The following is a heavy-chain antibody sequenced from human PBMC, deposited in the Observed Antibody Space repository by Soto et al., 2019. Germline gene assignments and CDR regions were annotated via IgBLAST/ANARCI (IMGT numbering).Heavy chain of an antibody. D-gene: IGHD2-21*02. CDR2: VYYSGGA. CDR3: TRDGDGRMTTNPYYYYGMDV. J-gene: IGHJ6*02. CDR1: GGSISGYY. V-gene: IGHV4-59*01. Sequence: PSETLSLTCTVSGGSISGYYWSWIRQPPGKGLEWIGNVYYSGGAKYNPSVKRRVSISVDTSKNQFSLNRSYVAAADTAVYYCTRDGDGRMTTNPYYYYGMDVWGPGITVTVSS.